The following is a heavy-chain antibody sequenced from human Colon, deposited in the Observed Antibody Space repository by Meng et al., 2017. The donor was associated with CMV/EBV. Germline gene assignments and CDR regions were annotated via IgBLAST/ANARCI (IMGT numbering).Heavy chain of an antibody. J-gene: IGHJ4*02. V-gene: IGHV3-48*03. CDR1: GFSLNNYE. CDR3: ARGQGNAWVRLNHSFDF. D-gene: IGHD6-25*01. CDR2: ISRSATVT. Sequence: GGSLRLSCAASGFSLNNYEMNWVRQAPGKGPEWIAYISRSATVTYYADSMEGRFTISRDTAKNSLSLQMKNLRAEDTGLYYCARGQGNAWVRLNHSFDFWGQGTPVTVSS.